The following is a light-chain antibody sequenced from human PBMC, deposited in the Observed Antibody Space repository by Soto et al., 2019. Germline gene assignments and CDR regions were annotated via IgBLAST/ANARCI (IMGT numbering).Light chain of an antibody. Sequence: EIVLTQSPGTLSLSPGERAALSCRASQSVISSYLAWYQQKIGQAPRLLIYGASSRATGIPDRFSVSGSGTDFTLTISRLEPEDFAVYFCQQFGSSPITFGKGTRLEIK. CDR2: GAS. CDR3: QQFGSSPIT. V-gene: IGKV3-20*01. J-gene: IGKJ5*01. CDR1: QSVISSY.